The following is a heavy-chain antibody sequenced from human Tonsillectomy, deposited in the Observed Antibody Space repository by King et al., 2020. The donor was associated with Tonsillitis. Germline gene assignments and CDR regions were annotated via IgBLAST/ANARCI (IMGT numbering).Heavy chain of an antibody. Sequence: VQLVESGGGVVQPGTSLRLSRAASGFTFGNYGMHWVRQAPGKGLEWVALIAYDASYENYADSVKGRFTISRDNSKNTLYLKMNSLRVEDTAVYYCAKDGIGLSGWYFDLWGRGTLVTVSS. J-gene: IGHJ2*01. CDR3: AKDGIGLSGWYFDL. V-gene: IGHV3-30*18. CDR2: IAYDASYE. D-gene: IGHD3-16*01. CDR1: GFTFGNYG.